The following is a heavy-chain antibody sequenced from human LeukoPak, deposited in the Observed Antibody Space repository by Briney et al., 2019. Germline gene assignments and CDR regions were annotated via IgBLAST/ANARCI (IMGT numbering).Heavy chain of an antibody. CDR1: GGSISSYY. J-gene: IGHJ4*02. Sequence: SETLSLTCTVSGGSISSYYWSWIRQPPGKGLEWIGYIYYSGSTNYNPSLKSRLTLSLDTSKNQFSLKLSSVTAADTAIYYCARGPYGWYYFDYWGQGALVTVSS. V-gene: IGHV4-59*12. CDR3: ARGPYGWYYFDY. CDR2: IYYSGST. D-gene: IGHD6-19*01.